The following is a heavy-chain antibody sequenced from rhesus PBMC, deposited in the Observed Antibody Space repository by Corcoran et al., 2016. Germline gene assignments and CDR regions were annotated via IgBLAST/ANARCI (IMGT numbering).Heavy chain of an antibody. CDR3: ARVKRMVAMPTYFDY. Sequence: QLQLQESGPGLVKPSETLSVTCAGSGGSISSSYWSCIRQAPGKGLEWIGYIYGRGSSTNYNPSLKSRVTLSVDTSKNQLSLKLSSVTTADTAVYYCARVKRMVAMPTYFDYWGQGVLVTVSS. D-gene: IGHD2-21*01. CDR1: GGSISSSY. CDR2: IYGRGSST. J-gene: IGHJ4*01. V-gene: IGHV4-169*01.